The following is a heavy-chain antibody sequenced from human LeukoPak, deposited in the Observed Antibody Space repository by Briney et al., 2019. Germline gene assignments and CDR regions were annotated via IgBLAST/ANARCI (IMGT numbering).Heavy chain of an antibody. Sequence: SETLSLTCSVSGGSISSSSYYWGWIRQPPGMGLEWIGSIYYSGITYYNQSIKSRATVSVDTSKNQFSLNLNSVTAADTAVYYCARRNGHSWDVGNWFDPWGQGTVVTVSS. CDR2: IYYSGIT. J-gene: IGHJ5*02. CDR3: ARRNGHSWDVGNWFDP. CDR1: GGSISSSSYY. D-gene: IGHD6-13*01. V-gene: IGHV4-39*01.